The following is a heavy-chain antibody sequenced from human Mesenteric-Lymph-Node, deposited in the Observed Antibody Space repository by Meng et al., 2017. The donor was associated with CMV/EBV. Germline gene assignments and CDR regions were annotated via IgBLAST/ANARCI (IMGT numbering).Heavy chain of an antibody. D-gene: IGHD6-13*01. CDR1: GFTFNDYA. V-gene: IGHV3-20*04. J-gene: IGHJ5*02. Sequence: GESLKISCAASGFTFNDYAVSWVRQAPGKGLEWVSGINWKGDNTGYADSVKGRFTISRDNAKNSLYLQMNSLRAEDTALYYCARDAVTMSWYSNWFDQWGQGILVTVSS. CDR3: ARDAVTMSWYSNWFDQ. CDR2: INWKGDNT.